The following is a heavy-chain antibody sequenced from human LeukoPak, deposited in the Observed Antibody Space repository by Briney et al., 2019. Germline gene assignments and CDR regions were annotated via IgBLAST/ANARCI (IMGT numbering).Heavy chain of an antibody. J-gene: IGHJ4*02. CDR3: TGVSRSSWYDY. D-gene: IGHD6-13*01. Sequence: PGGSLRLSCAASGFTFSNAWMGGVRQAPGKGLEWGGRIKSKTDGGTPDYAAPVKGRFTISRDDSKNTLYLQMNSLKTEDTAVYYCTGVSRSSWYDYWGQGTLVTVSS. CDR2: IKSKTDGGTP. CDR1: GFTFSNAW. V-gene: IGHV3-15*01.